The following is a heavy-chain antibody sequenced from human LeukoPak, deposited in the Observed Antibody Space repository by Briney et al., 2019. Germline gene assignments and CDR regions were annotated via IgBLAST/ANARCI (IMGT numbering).Heavy chain of an antibody. Sequence: PGGSLRLSCAASGFTFSGFSMTWVRQAPGKGLEWVSTVTNSGGRTYYADYVKGRFTNSRDNSKNTLFLQMNSLRAEDTAVYYCAKEAQGCSITSCYFDSWGQGTLVTVSS. CDR2: VTNSGGRT. J-gene: IGHJ4*02. CDR3: AKEAQGCSITSCYFDS. V-gene: IGHV3-23*01. D-gene: IGHD2-2*01. CDR1: GFTFSGFS.